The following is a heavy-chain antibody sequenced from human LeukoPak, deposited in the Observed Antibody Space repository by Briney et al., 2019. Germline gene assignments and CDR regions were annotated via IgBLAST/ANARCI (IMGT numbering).Heavy chain of an antibody. CDR3: AGAVAATSYDYVWGSYPNWFDP. Sequence: ASVKVSCKTSEYTFSSYDINWVRQATGQGLEWMGWMNPNSGNTGYAQKFQGRVTMTRNTSISTAYMELSSLRSDDTAVYYCAGAVAATSYDYVWGSYPNWFDPWGQGTLVTVSS. CDR2: MNPNSGNT. J-gene: IGHJ5*02. D-gene: IGHD3-16*02. CDR1: EYTFSSYD. V-gene: IGHV1-8*01.